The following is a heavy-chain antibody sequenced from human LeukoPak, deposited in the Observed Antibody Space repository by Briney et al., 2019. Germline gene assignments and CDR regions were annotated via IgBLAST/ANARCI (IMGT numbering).Heavy chain of an antibody. CDR1: GYTFTGYY. V-gene: IGHV1-2*02. CDR3: ARDGKPWLVTSLFDY. J-gene: IGHJ4*02. CDR2: INPNSGGI. Sequence: GASVKVSCKASGYTFTGYYMHWVRHAPGQGLEWMGWINPNSGGINYAQKFQGRVTMTRDTSISTAYMELSRLRSDDTAVYYCARDGKPWLVTSLFDYWGQGTLVTVSS. D-gene: IGHD6-19*01.